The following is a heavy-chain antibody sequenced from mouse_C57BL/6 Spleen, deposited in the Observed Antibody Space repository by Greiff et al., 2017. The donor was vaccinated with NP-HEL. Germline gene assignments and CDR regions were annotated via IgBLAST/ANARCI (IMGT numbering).Heavy chain of an antibody. Sequence: EVQLQQSGPELVKPGASVKMSCKASGYTFTDYNMHWVKQSHGKSLEWIGYINPNNGGTSYNQKFKGKATLTVNKSSSTAYMELRSLTSEDSAVYYCARWLLRGGFFDYWGQGTTLTVSS. J-gene: IGHJ2*01. D-gene: IGHD2-3*01. CDR2: INPNNGGT. V-gene: IGHV1-22*01. CDR1: GYTFTDYN. CDR3: ARWLLRGGFFDY.